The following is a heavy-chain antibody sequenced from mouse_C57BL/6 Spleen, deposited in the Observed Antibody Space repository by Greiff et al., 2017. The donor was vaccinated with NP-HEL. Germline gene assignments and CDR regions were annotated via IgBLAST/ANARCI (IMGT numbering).Heavy chain of an antibody. J-gene: IGHJ1*03. V-gene: IGHV7-3*01. CDR2: IRNKANGYTT. CDR1: GFTFTDYY. CDR3: ARSAYDYDEDWYFDV. D-gene: IGHD2-4*01. Sequence: EVQVVESGGGLVQPGGSLSLSCAASGFTFTDYYMSWVRQPPGKALEWLGFIRNKANGYTTEYSASVKGRFTISRDNSQSILYLQMNALRAEDSATYYCARSAYDYDEDWYFDVWGTGTTVTVSS.